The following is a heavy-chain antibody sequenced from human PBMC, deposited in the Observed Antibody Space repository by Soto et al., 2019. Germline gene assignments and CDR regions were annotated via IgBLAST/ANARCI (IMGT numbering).Heavy chain of an antibody. D-gene: IGHD6-19*01. CDR3: AKGSRVVVAVTDYYYGMDV. Sequence: VVLLESGGGLVQPGGSLRLSCAASGFTFSNFPMHWVRLAPGKGLEWVAVMSHDGHKKYYVDSVKGRFTISRDNSKNTLFLQVDSLRPDDTAVYYCAKGSRVVVAVTDYYYGMDVRGQGTTVTVSS. J-gene: IGHJ6*02. CDR1: GFTFSNFP. CDR2: MSHDGHKK. V-gene: IGHV3-30*18.